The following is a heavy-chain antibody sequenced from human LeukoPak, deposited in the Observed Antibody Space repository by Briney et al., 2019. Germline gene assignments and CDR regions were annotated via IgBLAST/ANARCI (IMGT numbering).Heavy chain of an antibody. J-gene: IGHJ3*02. CDR1: AFTLTTIA. Sequence: GRSLSLSRAASAFTLTTIAMRWVRQPARKVLEWVSAIISSGGSTYYAVSVRGRFTISRDNSKNTLYLQMNSLRAEDTAVYYCAKDIGLRGAFDIWGQGTMVTVSS. CDR2: IISSGGST. D-gene: IGHD1-26*01. V-gene: IGHV3-23*01. CDR3: AKDIGLRGAFDI.